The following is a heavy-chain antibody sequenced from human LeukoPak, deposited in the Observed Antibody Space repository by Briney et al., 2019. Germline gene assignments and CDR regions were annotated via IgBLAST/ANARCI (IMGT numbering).Heavy chain of an antibody. V-gene: IGHV1-69*13. D-gene: IGHD2-2*01. J-gene: IGHJ5*02. CDR1: GGTLSSYA. CDR2: IIPIFGTA. CDR3: ARAQGFCSSTSCYAPFDP. Sequence: ASVKVSCKASGGTLSSYAISWVRQAPGQGLEWMGGIIPIFGTANYAQKFQGRVTITADESTSTAYMELSSLRSEDTALYYCARAQGFCSSTSCYAPFDPWGQVTLVTVSS.